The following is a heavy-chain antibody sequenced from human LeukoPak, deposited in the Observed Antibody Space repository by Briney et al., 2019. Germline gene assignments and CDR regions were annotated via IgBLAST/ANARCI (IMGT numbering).Heavy chain of an antibody. V-gene: IGHV4-34*01. D-gene: IGHD3-9*01. Sequence: SETLSLTCAVYGGSFSGYYWSWIRPPPGKGLEWIGEINHSGSTNYNPSLKSRVTISVDTSKNQFSLKLSSVTAADTAVYYCAREGSGGTIYYFDYWGQGTLVTVSS. J-gene: IGHJ4*02. CDR2: INHSGST. CDR3: AREGSGGTIYYFDY. CDR1: GGSFSGYY.